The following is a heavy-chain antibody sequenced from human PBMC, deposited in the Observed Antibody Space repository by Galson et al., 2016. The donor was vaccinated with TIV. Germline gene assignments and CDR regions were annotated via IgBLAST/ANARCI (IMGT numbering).Heavy chain of an antibody. V-gene: IGHV6-1*01. Sequence: CAISGDSVSGNTAAWHWVRQSPSRGLEWLGRTYYTSKWNTDYAVSVKGRIIIRPDTSMNQVSLQLSSVIPDDTAVYYCSRGNWNYGMGGAMDVWGRGTTVTVSS. D-gene: IGHD1-7*01. CDR1: GDSVSGNTAA. J-gene: IGHJ6*02. CDR2: TYYTSKWNT. CDR3: SRGNWNYGMGGAMDV.